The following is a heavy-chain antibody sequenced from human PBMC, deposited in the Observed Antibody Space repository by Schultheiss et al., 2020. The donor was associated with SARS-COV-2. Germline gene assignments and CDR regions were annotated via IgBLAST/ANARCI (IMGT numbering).Heavy chain of an antibody. V-gene: IGHV5-51*01. CDR1: GYSFTSYW. J-gene: IGHJ4*02. CDR2: IYPGDSDT. D-gene: IGHD4-17*01. Sequence: GESLKISCKGSGYSFTSYWISWVRQMLGKGLEWMGIIYPGDSDTRYSPSFQGQVTISADKSISTAYLQWSSLKASDTAMYYCAAVPDYGDAYFDYWGQGTLVTVSS. CDR3: AAVPDYGDAYFDY.